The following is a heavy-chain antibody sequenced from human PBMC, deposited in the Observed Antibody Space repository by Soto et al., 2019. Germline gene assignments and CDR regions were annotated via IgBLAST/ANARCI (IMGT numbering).Heavy chain of an antibody. Sequence: QVQLVQSGAEVKKPGSSVKVSCKASGGTFSSYTISWVRQAPGQGLEWMGRIIPILGIANYAQKFQGRVTITADKSTSTAYMELSSLRSEDTAVYYCARESIAAAGTRFFDYWGQGTLVTVSS. CDR3: ARESIAAAGTRFFDY. CDR2: IIPILGIA. CDR1: GGTFSSYT. J-gene: IGHJ4*02. D-gene: IGHD6-13*01. V-gene: IGHV1-69*08.